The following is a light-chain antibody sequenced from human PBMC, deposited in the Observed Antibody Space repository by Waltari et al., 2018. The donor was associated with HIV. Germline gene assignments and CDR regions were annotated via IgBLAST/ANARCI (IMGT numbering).Light chain of an antibody. CDR3: QQYLGVPDT. CDR2: WAS. Sequence: DIEMPPSPDSLAVSLREGITINCTSSRSLLFTSNNKNYLAWYQQKPRRPTKFLLYWASTRESGIPQRFSGGGSGKDFTHTITSLQAEDVAVYYCQQYLGVPDTFGQGTRLEIQ. J-gene: IGKJ2*01. V-gene: IGKV4-1*01. CDR1: RSLLFTSNNKNY.